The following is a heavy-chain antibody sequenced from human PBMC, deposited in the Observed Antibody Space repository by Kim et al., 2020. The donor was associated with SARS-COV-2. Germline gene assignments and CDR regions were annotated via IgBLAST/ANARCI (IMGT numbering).Heavy chain of an antibody. Sequence: VGSLRLSCAASGFTFSIYAMSWVRQAPGKGLEWVSSISGFGGSTYYADSVKGRFTISRDNSKNTLYLQMNSLRAEDTAVYYCAKDSGSSYFDYWGQGTLVTVSS. CDR1: GFTFSIYA. CDR3: AKDSGSSYFDY. V-gene: IGHV3-23*01. D-gene: IGHD1-26*01. J-gene: IGHJ4*02. CDR2: ISGFGGST.